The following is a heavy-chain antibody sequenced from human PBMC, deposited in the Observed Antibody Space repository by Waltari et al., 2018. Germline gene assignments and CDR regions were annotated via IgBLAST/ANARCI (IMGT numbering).Heavy chain of an antibody. CDR1: GFSVGHSY. Sequence: EVRLVESGGGLIQLGGSVCLSCAVAGFSVGHSYVSWVRQAPGKGLEWISFIYGVDSTLYVDSVKGRFTVSRDNSKNTVHLQMNSVRVDDTAVYYCATFSNWVHDTFDIWGQGTLVSVSS. D-gene: IGHD3-16*01. CDR3: ATFSNWVHDTFDI. V-gene: IGHV3-53*01. CDR2: IYGVDST. J-gene: IGHJ3*02.